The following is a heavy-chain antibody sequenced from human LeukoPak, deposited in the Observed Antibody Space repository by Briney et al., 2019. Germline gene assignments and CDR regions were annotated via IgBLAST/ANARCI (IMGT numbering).Heavy chain of an antibody. V-gene: IGHV3-48*01. D-gene: IGHD3-10*01. CDR2: ISTSGTI. J-gene: IGHJ6*03. CDR1: GFSLSTYS. CDR3: VRILSDYYYYVDV. Sequence: GGSLRLSCAASGFSLSTYSMNWVRQAPGKVLEWVSYISTSGTIFYADSVKGRFTISRDSAKNSLSLQMNSLRAEDTAVYYCVRILSDYYYYVDVWGKGTTVTVSS.